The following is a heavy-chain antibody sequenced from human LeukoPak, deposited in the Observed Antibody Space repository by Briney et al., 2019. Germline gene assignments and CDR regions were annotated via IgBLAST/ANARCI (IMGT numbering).Heavy chain of an antibody. V-gene: IGHV1-69*05. CDR3: ARNRQWLVDYYYMDV. J-gene: IGHJ6*03. CDR2: IIPIFGTA. Sequence: GPSVKVSCKASGGTFSSYAISWVRQAPGQGLEWMGGIIPIFGTASYAQKFQGRVTITTGESTSTAYMELSSLRSEDTAVYYCARNRQWLVDYYYMDVWGKGTTVTVSS. D-gene: IGHD6-19*01. CDR1: GGTFSSYA.